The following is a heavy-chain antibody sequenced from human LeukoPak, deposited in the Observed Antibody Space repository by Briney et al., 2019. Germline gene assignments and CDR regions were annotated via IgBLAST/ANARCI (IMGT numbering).Heavy chain of an antibody. CDR1: GGSFSGYY. J-gene: IGHJ4*02. Sequence: PSEILSLTCAVYGGSFSGYYWSWIRQPPGKGLEWIGEINHSGSTNYNPSLKSRVTISVDTSKNQFSLKLSSVTAADTAVYYCARGRVIAAAVSVYFDYWGQGTLVTVSS. CDR2: INHSGST. CDR3: ARGRVIAAAVSVYFDY. V-gene: IGHV4-34*01. D-gene: IGHD6-13*01.